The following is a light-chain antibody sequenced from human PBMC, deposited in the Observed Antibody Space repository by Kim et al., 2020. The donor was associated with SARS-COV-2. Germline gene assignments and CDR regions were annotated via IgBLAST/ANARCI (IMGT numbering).Light chain of an antibody. J-gene: IGLJ3*02. CDR3: SSYAGSDNLGV. CDR1: SSDVGDYKY. CDR2: EVS. Sequence: QSALTQPPSASGSPGQSVTISCTGTSSDVGDYKYVSWYQQHPGKAPKLIIFEVSNRPSGVPNRFSGSKSGNKASLTVSGLQAEDEADYYCSSYAGSDNLGVFGGGTQRTVL. V-gene: IGLV2-8*01.